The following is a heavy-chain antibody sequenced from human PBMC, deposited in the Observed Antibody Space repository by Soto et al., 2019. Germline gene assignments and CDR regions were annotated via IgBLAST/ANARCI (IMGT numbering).Heavy chain of an antibody. CDR3: ARDRPGYCSGGSCYSGLGYYYYGMDV. J-gene: IGHJ6*02. CDR1: GGTFSSYA. V-gene: IGHV1-69*06. Sequence: QVQLVQSGAEVKKPGSSVKVSCKASGGTFSSYAISWVRQAPGQGLEWMGRIIPVFGTANYAQKFQGRVTITADKSTSTAYMELSSLRSEDTAVYYCARDRPGYCSGGSCYSGLGYYYYGMDVWGQGTTVTVSS. D-gene: IGHD2-15*01. CDR2: IIPVFGTA.